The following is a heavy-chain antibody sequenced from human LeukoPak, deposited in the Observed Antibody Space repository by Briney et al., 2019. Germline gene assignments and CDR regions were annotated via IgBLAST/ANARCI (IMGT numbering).Heavy chain of an antibody. Sequence: SVKVSCKASGGTFSSYAISWVRQAPGQGLEWMGGIIPISGTANYAQKFQGRVTITTDESTSTAYMELSSLRSEDTAVYYCARDKNGYCSSTSCYIRAGWFDPWGQGTLVTVSS. V-gene: IGHV1-69*05. CDR2: IIPISGTA. D-gene: IGHD2-2*03. CDR1: GGTFSSYA. CDR3: ARDKNGYCSSTSCYIRAGWFDP. J-gene: IGHJ5*02.